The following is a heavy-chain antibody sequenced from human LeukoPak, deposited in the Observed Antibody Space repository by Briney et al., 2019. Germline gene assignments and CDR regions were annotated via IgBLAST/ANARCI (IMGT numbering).Heavy chain of an antibody. CDR2: INPSDGST. Sequence: ASVKVSCKASGYTFTSYYMHWVRQAPGQGLEWMGIINPSDGSTSYAQKFQGRVTMTRDTSTSTVYMELSSLRSEDTAVYYCASEQLLAVAGTRDAFDIWGQGTMVTVSS. V-gene: IGHV1-46*01. J-gene: IGHJ3*02. D-gene: IGHD6-19*01. CDR3: ASEQLLAVAGTRDAFDI. CDR1: GYTFTSYY.